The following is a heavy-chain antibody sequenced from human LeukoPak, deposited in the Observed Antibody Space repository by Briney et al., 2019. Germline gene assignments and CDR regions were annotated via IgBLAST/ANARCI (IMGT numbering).Heavy chain of an antibody. CDR3: TRDSYISNVYYGMDV. V-gene: IGHV3-74*01. CDR2: INPDGSHT. D-gene: IGHD1-26*01. J-gene: IGHJ6*02. Sequence: PGGSLRLSCAASGLTFSNYWMHWVRHAPGKGLVWLSRINPDGSHTSYADSVKGRFTISRDNAKNTLYLQMNSLRAEDAAVYFCTRDSYISNVYYGMDVWGQGATVTVSS. CDR1: GLTFSNYW.